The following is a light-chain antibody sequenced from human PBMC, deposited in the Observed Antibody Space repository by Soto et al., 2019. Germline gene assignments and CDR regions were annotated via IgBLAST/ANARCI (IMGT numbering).Light chain of an antibody. V-gene: IGKV3-15*01. CDR3: QQYNYRPPA. J-gene: IGKJ5*01. CDR2: GAS. CDR1: QSVSGN. Sequence: EIVMTQSPATLSVSPGERAALSCRASQSVSGNLAWYQQTPGQAPRLLIYGASTRATGIPARFSGSGFGTEFTLTISSLKYEDFAVYYCQQYNYRPPAFGQGKRLEIK.